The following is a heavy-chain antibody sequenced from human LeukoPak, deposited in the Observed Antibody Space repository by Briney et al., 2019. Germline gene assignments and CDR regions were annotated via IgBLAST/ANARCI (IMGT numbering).Heavy chain of an antibody. Sequence: KPSETLSLTCTVSGGSISSGGYYWSWIRQHPGKGLEWIGYIYYSGSTYYNPSLKSRVTISVDTSKNQFSLKLSSVTAADTAVYYCARLRVLWFGELSSYFDYWGQGTLVTVSS. J-gene: IGHJ4*02. CDR1: GGSISSGGYY. V-gene: IGHV4-31*03. CDR3: ARLRVLWFGELSSYFDY. CDR2: IYYSGST. D-gene: IGHD3-10*01.